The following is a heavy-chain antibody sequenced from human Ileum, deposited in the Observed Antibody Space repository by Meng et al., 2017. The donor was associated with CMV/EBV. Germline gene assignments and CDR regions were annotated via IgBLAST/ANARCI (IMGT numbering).Heavy chain of an antibody. CDR3: AKGVTSASPYRAFDV. Sequence: GESLKISCAASGFTFSAFTMGWVRQAPGKGLEWVSTVHYDGGATYYANSVKGRFTISRDTSKNTLYLQMNSLRADDTAVYYCAKGVTSASPYRAFDVLGQGTRVT. D-gene: IGHD1-26*01. CDR1: GFTFSAFT. J-gene: IGHJ3*01. CDR2: VHYDGGAT. V-gene: IGHV3-23*01.